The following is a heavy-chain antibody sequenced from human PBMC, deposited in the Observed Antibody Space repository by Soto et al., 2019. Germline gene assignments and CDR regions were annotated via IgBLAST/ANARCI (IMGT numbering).Heavy chain of an antibody. J-gene: IGHJ4*02. D-gene: IGHD4-17*01. Sequence: SETLSLTCAVSSGSISSSNWWSWVRQPPGKGLEWIGEIYHSGSTNYNPSLKSRVTISVDKSKNQFSLKLSSVTAADTAVYYCARRTTTTVKYYFDYWGQGTLVTVSS. CDR1: SGSISSSNW. CDR3: ARRTTTTVKYYFDY. CDR2: IYHSGST. V-gene: IGHV4-4*02.